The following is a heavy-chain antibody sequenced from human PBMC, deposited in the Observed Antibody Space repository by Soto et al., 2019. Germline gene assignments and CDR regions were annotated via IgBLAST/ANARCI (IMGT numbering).Heavy chain of an antibody. Sequence: QVQLQESGPGLVKPSQTLSLTCTVSGGSISSGDYYWSWIRQPPGKGLEWIGYIYYSGSTYYNPSLTSRVTISVDTSKNQFSLKLSSVTAADTAVYYCARDRSRYSYGRDHDAFDIWGQGTMVTVSS. CDR3: ARDRSRYSYGRDHDAFDI. CDR2: IYYSGST. V-gene: IGHV4-30-4*01. J-gene: IGHJ3*02. D-gene: IGHD5-18*01. CDR1: GGSISSGDYY.